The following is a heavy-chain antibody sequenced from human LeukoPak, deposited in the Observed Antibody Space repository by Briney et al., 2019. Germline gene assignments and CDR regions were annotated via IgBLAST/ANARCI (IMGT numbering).Heavy chain of an antibody. Sequence: GGSLRLSCAASGFNFANHAMSWVRQTPGKGLEWVSAISGGGDITYYADSVTGRFTISRDNSKDTLSLQMHSLRPGDTAVYYCVREDTPATANYWGQGTLVTISS. CDR2: ISGGGDIT. CDR3: VREDTPATANY. CDR1: GFNFANHA. J-gene: IGHJ4*02. D-gene: IGHD2-21*02. V-gene: IGHV3-23*01.